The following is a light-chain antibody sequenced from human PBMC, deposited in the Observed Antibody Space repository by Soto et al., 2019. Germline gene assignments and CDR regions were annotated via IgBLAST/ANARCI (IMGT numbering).Light chain of an antibody. Sequence: EVMMTQFPDTVSVTAGETVTLSCGASQSVRTNLAWYQQRPGQAPRLLIHYASTRASDIPARFSGSGSGTNFTLAISSLQSEDFAVYYCQQYAYWPETFGRGTKV. CDR3: QQYAYWPET. CDR1: QSVRTN. J-gene: IGKJ1*01. CDR2: YAS. V-gene: IGKV3D-15*01.